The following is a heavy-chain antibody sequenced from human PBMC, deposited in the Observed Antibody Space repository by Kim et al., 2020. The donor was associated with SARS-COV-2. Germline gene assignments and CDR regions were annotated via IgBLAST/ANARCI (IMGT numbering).Heavy chain of an antibody. CDR2: ISQRAGAT. Sequence: GGSLRLSCTTSGFTFSSYAMSWVRLAPGKGLELVSIISQRAGATYYADSVKGRFTISRDNGKHTLYLQLNSLRAEDTAVYYCAKDVWYYCYLDAWVKWD. J-gene: IGHJ6*03. CDR3: AKDVWYYCYLDA. CDR1: GFTFSSYA. V-gene: IGHV3-23*01.